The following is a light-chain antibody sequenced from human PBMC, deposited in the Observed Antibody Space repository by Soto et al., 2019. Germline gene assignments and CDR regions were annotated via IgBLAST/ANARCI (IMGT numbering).Light chain of an antibody. Sequence: EVVLTQSPATLSVSPGERATLSCRASQTVSRSLAWYQQKPGQAPRLLIYGASTRAAGVPGRFSGSGSGTDFTLTISSLQAEDLALYYCQQDTDWPPYPVAQGIKVDIK. J-gene: IGKJ2*01. CDR3: QQDTDWPPYP. V-gene: IGKV3-15*01. CDR1: QTVSRS. CDR2: GAS.